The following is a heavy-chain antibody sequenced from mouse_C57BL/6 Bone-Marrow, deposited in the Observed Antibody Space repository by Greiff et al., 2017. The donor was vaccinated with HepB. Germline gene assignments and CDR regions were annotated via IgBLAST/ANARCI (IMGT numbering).Heavy chain of an antibody. Sequence: EVQRVESGGDLVKPGGSLKLSCAASGFTFSSYGMSWVRQTPDKRLEWVATISSGGSYTYYPDSVKGRFTISRDNAKNTLYLQMSSLKSEDTAMYYCARHKNYYGSSSNWYFDVWGTGTTVTVSS. J-gene: IGHJ1*03. CDR2: ISSGGSYT. CDR1: GFTFSSYG. CDR3: ARHKNYYGSSSNWYFDV. D-gene: IGHD1-1*01. V-gene: IGHV5-6*01.